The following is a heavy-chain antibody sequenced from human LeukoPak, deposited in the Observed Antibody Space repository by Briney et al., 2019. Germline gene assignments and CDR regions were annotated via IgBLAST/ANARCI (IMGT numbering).Heavy chain of an antibody. D-gene: IGHD3-10*01. V-gene: IGHV4-34*01. CDR2: INHSGST. J-gene: IGHJ4*02. Sequence: PSETLSLTCAVYGGSFSGYYWSWIRQPPGKGLEWIGEINHSGSTNYNPSLKSRVTISVDTSKNQFSLKLSSVTAADTAVYYCARATPKGYYGSGSYSAFDYWGQGTLDTVSS. CDR1: GGSFSGYY. CDR3: ARATPKGYYGSGSYSAFDY.